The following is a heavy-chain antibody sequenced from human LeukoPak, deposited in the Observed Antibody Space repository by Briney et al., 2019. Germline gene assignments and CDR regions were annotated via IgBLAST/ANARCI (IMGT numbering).Heavy chain of an antibody. D-gene: IGHD6-13*01. Sequence: KPSETLSLTCAVYGGSFSGYYWSWIRQPPGKGLEWIEEINHSGSSNYNPSLKSRVTISVDTSKNQFSLKLSSVTAADTAVYYCARVPPRVSSSSKFSYYYYYMDVWGKGTTVTVSS. V-gene: IGHV4-34*01. CDR1: GGSFSGYY. CDR2: INHSGSS. CDR3: ARVPPRVSSSSKFSYYYYYMDV. J-gene: IGHJ6*03.